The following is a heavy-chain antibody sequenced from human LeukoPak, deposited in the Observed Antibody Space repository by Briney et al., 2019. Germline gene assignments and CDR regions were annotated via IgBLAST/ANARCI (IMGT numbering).Heavy chain of an antibody. D-gene: IGHD2-2*01. CDR1: GYTFTSYY. V-gene: IGHV1-2*02. J-gene: IGHJ5*02. CDR3: ARGVVVPAAIDWFDP. CDR2: INPSGGT. Sequence: GASVKVSCKASGYTFTSYYMHWVRQAPGQGLEWMGIINPSGGTNYAQKFQGRVTMTRDTSISTAYMELSRLRSDDTAVYYCARGVVVPAAIDWFDPWGQGTLVTVSS.